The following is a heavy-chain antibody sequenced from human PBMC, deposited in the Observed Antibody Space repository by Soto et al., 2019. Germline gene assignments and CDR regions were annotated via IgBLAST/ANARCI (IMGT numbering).Heavy chain of an antibody. V-gene: IGHV4-61*01. J-gene: IGHJ6*02. CDR3: ASQYSSSWYYYGMDV. CDR1: GGSVSSGSYY. CDR2: IYYSGST. D-gene: IGHD6-13*01. Sequence: QVQLQESGPGLVKPSETLSLTCTVSGGSVSSGSYYWSWIRQPPGKGLEWIGYIYYSGSTNYNPSLKSRVTISVDTSKNQCSLKLSSVTAADTAVYYCASQYSSSWYYYGMDVWGQGTTVTVSS.